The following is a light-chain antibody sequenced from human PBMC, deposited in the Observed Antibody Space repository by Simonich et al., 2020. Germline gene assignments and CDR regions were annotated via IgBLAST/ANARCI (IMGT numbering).Light chain of an antibody. Sequence: QSALPQPASVSGSPGQSITISCTGTSSVGGSYNLVSLYQQHPGKAPKLMIYESSKRPLGVSNRCSGSKSGNTASLTISGLQAEDEADYYCCSYAGSSNVVFGGGTKLTVL. CDR3: CSYAGSSNVV. J-gene: IGLJ2*01. CDR1: SSVGGSYNL. CDR2: ESS. V-gene: IGLV2-23*01.